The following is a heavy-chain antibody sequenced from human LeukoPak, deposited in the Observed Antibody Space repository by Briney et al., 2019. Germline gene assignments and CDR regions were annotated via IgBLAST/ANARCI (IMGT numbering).Heavy chain of an antibody. CDR2: INHSGST. D-gene: IGHD2-21*01. Sequence: SETLSLTCAVYGGSFSGYYWSWIRQPPGKGLEWIGEINHSGSTNYSPSLKSRVTISVDTSKNQFSLKLSSVTAADTAVYYCARGGFPRHWFDPWGQGTLVTVSS. CDR3: ARGGFPRHWFDP. V-gene: IGHV4-34*01. CDR1: GGSFSGYY. J-gene: IGHJ5*02.